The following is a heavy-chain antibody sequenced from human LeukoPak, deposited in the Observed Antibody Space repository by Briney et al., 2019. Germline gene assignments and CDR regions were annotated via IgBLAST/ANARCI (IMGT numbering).Heavy chain of an antibody. D-gene: IGHD1/OR15-1a*01. CDR3: VRNSLGHYDAFDI. CDR2: IYYSGSI. Sequence: PSETLSLTCTVSGGSISGYYWSWIRQPPAKGLEWIGYIYYSGSINYNSSLKSRVAISVDTSRNQFSLKLSSMTAADTAVYYCVRNSLGHYDAFDIWGQGTMVTVSS. J-gene: IGHJ3*02. V-gene: IGHV4-59*01. CDR1: GGSISGYY.